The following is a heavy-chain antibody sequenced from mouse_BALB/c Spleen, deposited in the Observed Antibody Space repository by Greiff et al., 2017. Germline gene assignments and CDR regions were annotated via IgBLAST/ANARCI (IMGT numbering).Heavy chain of an antibody. J-gene: IGHJ3*01. V-gene: IGHV1-9*01. Sequence: VQGVESGAELMKPGASVKISCKATGYTFSSYWIEWVKQRPGHGLEWIGEILPGSGSTNYNEKFKGKATFTADTSSNTAYMQLSSLTSEDSAVYYCARWGYDYDWAWFADWGQGTLVTVSA. CDR2: ILPGSGST. CDR3: ARWGYDYDWAWFAD. CDR1: GYTFSSYW. D-gene: IGHD2-4*01.